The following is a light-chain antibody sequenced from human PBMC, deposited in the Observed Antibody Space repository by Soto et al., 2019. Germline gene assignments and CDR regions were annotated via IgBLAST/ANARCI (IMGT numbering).Light chain of an antibody. CDR1: EDIVNY. CDR2: DAS. J-gene: IGKJ2*01. V-gene: IGKV1-33*01. Sequence: DIRLTQSPSSLSASVGDRITITRQATEDIVNYINWYEHRPGRPPKLLIYDASHLETGVPSRFTGSGSGTHFTFTISRLQPEDTATYFCQQYADLPNTFGQGTKLEI. CDR3: QQYADLPNT.